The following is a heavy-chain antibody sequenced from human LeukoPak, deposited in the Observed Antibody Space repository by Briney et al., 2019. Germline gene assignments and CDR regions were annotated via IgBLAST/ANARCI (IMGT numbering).Heavy chain of an antibody. D-gene: IGHD3-10*01. CDR3: AAERGSKGY. Sequence: SETLSLTCTVSGGSISSYYWSWIRQPPGKGLEWIGSIYYSGSTYYNPSLKSRVTISVDTSKNQFSLKLSSVTAADTAVYYCAAERGSKGYWGQGTLVTVSS. V-gene: IGHV4-59*04. CDR1: GGSISSYY. CDR2: IYYSGST. J-gene: IGHJ4*02.